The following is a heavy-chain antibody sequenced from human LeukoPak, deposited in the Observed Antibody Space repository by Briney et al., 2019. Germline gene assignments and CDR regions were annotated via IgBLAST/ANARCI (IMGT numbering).Heavy chain of an antibody. CDR3: ALLERGYDFWSTNMDV. Sequence: PGGSLRLSCTASGFTFSNFWMGWIRQPPGKGLEWIGEINHSGSTNYNPSLKSRVTISVDTSKNQFSLKLSSVTAADTAVYYCALLERGYDFWSTNMDVWGQGTTVTVSS. D-gene: IGHD3-3*01. J-gene: IGHJ6*02. CDR1: GFTFSNFW. V-gene: IGHV4-34*08. CDR2: INHSGST.